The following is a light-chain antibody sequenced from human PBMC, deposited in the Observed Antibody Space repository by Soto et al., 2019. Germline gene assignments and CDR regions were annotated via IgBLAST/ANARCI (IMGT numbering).Light chain of an antibody. CDR3: SSYRSSSTRV. V-gene: IGLV2-14*01. Sequence: QSALTQPASVSGSPGQSITISCTGTSSDVGGYNYVSWYQQHPGKAPKLMIYDVRNRPSGVSNRCSGSKSGNTASLTISGLQAYDEADYYCSSYRSSSTRVFGGGTKRTVL. CDR2: DVR. CDR1: SSDVGGYNY. J-gene: IGLJ2*01.